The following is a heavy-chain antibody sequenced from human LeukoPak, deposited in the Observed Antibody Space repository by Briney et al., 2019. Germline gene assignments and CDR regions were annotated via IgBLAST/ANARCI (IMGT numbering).Heavy chain of an antibody. CDR2: ISTYNGNT. Sequence: SVKVSCKASGYTFTIYGISWVRQAPGQGLEWMGWISTYNGNTNYAQKLQGRVTMTTDTSTSTAYMELRSLRSDDTAVYYCARDLGRRCSGGRCYYYSHYMDVWGKGTTVTISS. CDR1: GYTFTIYG. V-gene: IGHV1-18*01. CDR3: ARDLGRRCSGGRCYYYSHYMDV. J-gene: IGHJ6*03. D-gene: IGHD2-15*01.